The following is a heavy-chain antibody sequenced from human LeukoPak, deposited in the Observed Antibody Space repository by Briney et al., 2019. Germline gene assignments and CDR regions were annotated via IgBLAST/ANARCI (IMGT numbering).Heavy chain of an antibody. Sequence: PGGSLKLSCAASGFTFSDSAIHWVRQAYGTGLEWVGRNRSKPQSYATAYDESLKGRFTISRDDSKNTAYLQMSSLKIEDTAVYYCTRVGPSTVVDYWGQGTQVTVSS. J-gene: IGHJ4*02. V-gene: IGHV3-73*01. CDR1: GFTFSDSA. CDR3: TRVGPSTVVDY. CDR2: NRSKPQSYAT. D-gene: IGHD1-26*01.